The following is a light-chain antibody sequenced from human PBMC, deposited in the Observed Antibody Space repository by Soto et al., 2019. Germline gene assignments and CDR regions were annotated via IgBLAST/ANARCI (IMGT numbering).Light chain of an antibody. CDR2: DAS. CDR1: QSISSW. V-gene: IGKV1-5*01. CDR3: QQYNSYSQGGT. Sequence: DIQMTQSPSTLSASVGDRVTITCRASQSISSWLAWYQQKPGKAPKLLIYDASSLEGGVPSRFSGSGSGTEFTLTISSLQPNDFATYYCQQYNSYSQGGTFGQGTKVKIK. J-gene: IGKJ1*01.